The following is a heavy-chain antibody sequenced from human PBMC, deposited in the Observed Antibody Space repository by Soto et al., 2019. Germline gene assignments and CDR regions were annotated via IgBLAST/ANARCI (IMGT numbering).Heavy chain of an antibody. J-gene: IGHJ5*02. CDR1: GYSLVSYT. Sequence: VASVLVSCKTSGYSLVSYTISWVRQAPGQGLEWMGWISPYSRSTDYAQKFQGRVTMTTDTSTSTAYMELRSLKSDDTAVYFCARTRIESQTAYSWFDPWGQGTLVTVSS. CDR2: ISPYSRST. V-gene: IGHV1-18*01. D-gene: IGHD4-4*01. CDR3: ARTRIESQTAYSWFDP.